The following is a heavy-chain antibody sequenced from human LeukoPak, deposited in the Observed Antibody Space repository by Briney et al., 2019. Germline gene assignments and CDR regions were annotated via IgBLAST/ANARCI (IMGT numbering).Heavy chain of an antibody. J-gene: IGHJ4*02. D-gene: IGHD2/OR15-2a*01. CDR2: INHSGST. CDR1: GGSFSDYY. Sequence: SETLSLTCAVYGGSFSDYYWSWIRQPPGKGLEWIGEINHSGSTNYNPSLKSRVTISVDTSKNQFSLKLSSVTAADTAVYYCARVGSIRRYFDYWGQGTLVTVSS. CDR3: ARVGSIRRYFDY. V-gene: IGHV4-34*01.